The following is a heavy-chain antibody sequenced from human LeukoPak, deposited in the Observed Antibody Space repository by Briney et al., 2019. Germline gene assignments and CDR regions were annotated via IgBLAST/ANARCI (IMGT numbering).Heavy chain of an antibody. Sequence: QSGGSLRLSCAASEFTFSSYAMNWVRQAPGKGLEWVSGISGSGDNTYYADSVKGRFTISRDDSRNTLSLQMNSLRVEDTAVYYCPRDLAWGAFDYWGQGILVAVSS. CDR3: PRDLAWGAFDY. J-gene: IGHJ4*02. D-gene: IGHD7-27*01. CDR2: ISGSGDNT. V-gene: IGHV3-23*01. CDR1: EFTFSSYA.